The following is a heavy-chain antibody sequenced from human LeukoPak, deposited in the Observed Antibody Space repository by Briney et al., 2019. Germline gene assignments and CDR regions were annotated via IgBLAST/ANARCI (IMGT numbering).Heavy chain of an antibody. CDR3: ARVNLRGSNYNWFDP. D-gene: IGHD3-10*01. CDR1: GGTFLSHT. CDR2: ITPVIETA. Sequence: SVKVSCKTSGGTFLSHTFSWVRQAPGHGLEWVGKITPVIETAKYAQTFQGRVSIYTDKDTTTVYMDLSGLRPDDTAEYFCARVNLRGSNYNWFDPWGQGTRVIVSS. J-gene: IGHJ5*02. V-gene: IGHV1-69*08.